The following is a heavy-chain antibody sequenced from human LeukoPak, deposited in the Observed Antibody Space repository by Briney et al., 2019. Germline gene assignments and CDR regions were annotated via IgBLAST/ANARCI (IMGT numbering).Heavy chain of an antibody. CDR2: NSSSSSYI. D-gene: IGHD3-22*01. V-gene: IGHV3-21*01. CDR1: GFTFSSYS. J-gene: IGHJ4*02. CDR3: ARGPSSGYPYYFDY. Sequence: GGSLRLSCAASGFTFSSYSMNWVRQAPGKGLEWVSSNSSSSSYIYYADSVKGRFTISRDNAKNSLYLQMNSLRAEDTAVYYCARGPSSGYPYYFDYWGQGTLVTVSS.